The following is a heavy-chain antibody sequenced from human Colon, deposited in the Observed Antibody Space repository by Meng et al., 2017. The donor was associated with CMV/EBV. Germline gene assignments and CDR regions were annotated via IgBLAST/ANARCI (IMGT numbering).Heavy chain of an antibody. CDR1: GFTFSAYV. Sequence: GESLKISCEASGFTFSAYVMSWVRQAPGKGLEWVSVVHTGGLTVYYADSVKGRFTISRDNSKNTLYLQMNSLRVEDTAVYYCAKNMAPRRTIKSFYYGMDVWGQGTAVTVSS. V-gene: IGHV3-23*03. J-gene: IGHJ6*02. CDR3: AKNMAPRRTIKSFYYGMDV. CDR2: VHTGGLTV. D-gene: IGHD3-9*01.